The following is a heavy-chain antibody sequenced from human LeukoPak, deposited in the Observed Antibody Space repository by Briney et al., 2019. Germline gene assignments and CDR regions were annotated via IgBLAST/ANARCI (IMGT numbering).Heavy chain of an antibody. Sequence: SETLSLTCTVSGGSISSGSYYWSWIRQPAGEGLEWIGRIYTSGSTNYNPSLKSRVTISVDTSKNQFSLKLSSVTAADTAVYYCARAERWLQLNAFDIWGQGTMVTVSS. D-gene: IGHD5-24*01. CDR1: GGSISSGSYY. V-gene: IGHV4-61*02. CDR2: IYTSGST. J-gene: IGHJ3*02. CDR3: ARAERWLQLNAFDI.